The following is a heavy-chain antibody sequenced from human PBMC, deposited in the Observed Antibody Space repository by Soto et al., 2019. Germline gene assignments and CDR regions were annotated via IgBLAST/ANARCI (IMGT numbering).Heavy chain of an antibody. D-gene: IGHD1-26*01. CDR1: GFTFSSYA. J-gene: IGHJ4*02. Sequence: EVQLLESGGGLVQPGGSLRLSCAASGFTFSSYAMSWVRQAPGKGLEWVSTISGNGCSTYYADSVKGRFTISRDNSKNTLYLQINSLRAEDTAVYYSANDLIVTHYWGQGTLVTVSS. CDR3: ANDLIVTHY. CDR2: ISGNGCST. V-gene: IGHV3-23*01.